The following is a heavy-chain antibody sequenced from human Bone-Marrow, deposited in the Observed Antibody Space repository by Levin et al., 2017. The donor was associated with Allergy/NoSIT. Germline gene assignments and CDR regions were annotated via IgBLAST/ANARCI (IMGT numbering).Heavy chain of an antibody. V-gene: IGHV3-30*18. J-gene: IGHJ4*02. D-gene: IGHD3-10*01. Sequence: LSLTCAASGFTFSSYGMHWVRQAPGKGLEWVAVISYDGSNKYYADSVKGRFTISRDNSKNTLYLQMNSLRAEDTAVYYCAKSAGLWFGELDYWGQGTLVTVSS. CDR1: GFTFSSYG. CDR2: ISYDGSNK. CDR3: AKSAGLWFGELDY.